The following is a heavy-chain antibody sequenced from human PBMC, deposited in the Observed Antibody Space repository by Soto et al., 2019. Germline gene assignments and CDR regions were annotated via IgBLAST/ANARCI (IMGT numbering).Heavy chain of an antibody. CDR1: GNSFTNSW. CDR2: IYPGDSDT. J-gene: IGHJ5*02. V-gene: IGHV5-51*01. D-gene: IGHD3-3*01. Sequence: GESLKISCKRSGNSFTNSWIGGVRQLPGKGLEWMGIIYPGDSDTRYSQSFHGQVTISADKSISTAYLQWSSLKASDTAMYYCAGRAEYYDFWSGYCGAWGQGTRVTVSS. CDR3: AGRAEYYDFWSGYCGA.